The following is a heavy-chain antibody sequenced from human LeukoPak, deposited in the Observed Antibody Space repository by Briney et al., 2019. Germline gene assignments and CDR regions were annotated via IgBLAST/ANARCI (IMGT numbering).Heavy chain of an antibody. V-gene: IGHV4-34*09. Sequence: SETLSLTCAVYGGSFSGYYWSWIRQPPGKGLEWIGYIYYSGSTYYNPSLKSRVTISVDTSKNQFSLKLSSVTAADTAVYYCARANSGSYYVWGQGTMVTVSS. D-gene: IGHD1-26*01. CDR3: ARANSGSYYV. J-gene: IGHJ3*01. CDR1: GGSFSGYY. CDR2: IYYSGST.